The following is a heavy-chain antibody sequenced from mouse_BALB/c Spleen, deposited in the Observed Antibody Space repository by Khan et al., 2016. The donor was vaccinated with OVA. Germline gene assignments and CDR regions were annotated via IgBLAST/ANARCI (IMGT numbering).Heavy chain of an antibody. J-gene: IGHJ4*01. V-gene: IGHV1-18*01. CDR2: INPKNGVT. CDR1: GYTLIEYT. CDR3: ARDAGRY. Sequence: VQLKQSGPELVKPGASVKISCKTSGYTLIEYTLHWVKQSHGKSLEWIGVINPKNGVTSYNQKFKGKATLTVDKSSSTAYMEFRSLTSEDSAVYYCARDAGRYWGQGTSVTVSS. D-gene: IGHD3-3*01.